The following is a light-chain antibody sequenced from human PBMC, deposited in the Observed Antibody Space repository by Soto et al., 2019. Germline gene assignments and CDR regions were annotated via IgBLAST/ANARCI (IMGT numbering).Light chain of an antibody. CDR1: QGINNY. CDR3: QQVNSYPIT. Sequence: DIQLTRSPSFLSASVGDRVTITCRASQGINNYLAWYQQKAGKAPKLLIYAASTLQSGVPSRFSGSGSGTEFTLTISSLQPEDFATYYCQQVNSYPITFGQGTRLEIK. V-gene: IGKV1-9*01. CDR2: AAS. J-gene: IGKJ5*01.